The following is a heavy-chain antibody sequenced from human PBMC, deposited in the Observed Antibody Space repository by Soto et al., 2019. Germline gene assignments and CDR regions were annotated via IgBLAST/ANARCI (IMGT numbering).Heavy chain of an antibody. V-gene: IGHV5-10-1*01. D-gene: IGHD3-22*01. CDR2: IDPSDSQT. CDR1: GYSFAGYW. Sequence: PGESLKISCKGSGYSFAGYWITWLRQKPGKGLEWMGRIDPSDSQTYYSPSFRGHVTISVTKSITTAFLQWSSLRASDTAMYYCARQIYDSDTGPNFQYYFDSWGQGTPVTVSS. CDR3: ARQIYDSDTGPNFQYYFDS. J-gene: IGHJ4*02.